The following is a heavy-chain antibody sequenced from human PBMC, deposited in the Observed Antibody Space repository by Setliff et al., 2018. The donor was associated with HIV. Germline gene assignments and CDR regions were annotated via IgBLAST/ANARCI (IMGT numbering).Heavy chain of an antibody. CDR3: AREGCSYYYDSSGYCFFDY. Sequence: PSETLSLTCAVSGGSISSSNWWSWVRQPPGKGLEWIGEIYHSGGTNYNPSLKSRVTISLDKSKNHLSLELRSVTAADTAVYYCAREGCSYYYDSSGYCFFDYWGQGTLVTVSS. CDR2: IYHSGGT. V-gene: IGHV4-4*02. CDR1: GGSISSSNW. J-gene: IGHJ4*02. D-gene: IGHD3-22*01.